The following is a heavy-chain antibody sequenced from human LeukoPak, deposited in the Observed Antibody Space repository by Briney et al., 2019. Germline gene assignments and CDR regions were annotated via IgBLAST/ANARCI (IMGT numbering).Heavy chain of an antibody. Sequence: SETLSLTCTVSGGSISSSSYYWGWIRQPPGKGLEWIGSIYYSGSTYYNPSLKSRFTISVDTSKNQFSLKLSSVTAADTAVYYCARDARIVATIYYFDYWGQGTLVTVSS. J-gene: IGHJ4*02. CDR2: IYYSGST. CDR3: ARDARIVATIYYFDY. V-gene: IGHV4-39*07. CDR1: GGSISSSSYY. D-gene: IGHD5-12*01.